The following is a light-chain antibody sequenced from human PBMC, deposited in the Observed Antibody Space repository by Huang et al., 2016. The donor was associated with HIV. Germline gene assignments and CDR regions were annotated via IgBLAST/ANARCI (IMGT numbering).Light chain of an antibody. V-gene: IGKV1-39*01. CDR1: QNISSY. CDR3: QQSYSIFRT. J-gene: IGKJ1*01. Sequence: DIQMTQSPSSLSASVGDRVTITCRASQNISSYLNWYQQKPGKAPKLLIYTASSLQRGVPSRFSGSGSGTDFTLAISSLQPEDFATYYCQQSYSIFRTFGQGTKVEIK. CDR2: TAS.